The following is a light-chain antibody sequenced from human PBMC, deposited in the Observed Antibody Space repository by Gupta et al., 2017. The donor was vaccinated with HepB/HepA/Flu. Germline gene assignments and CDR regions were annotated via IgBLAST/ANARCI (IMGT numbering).Light chain of an antibody. CDR1: QSLRRNNGRTY. V-gene: IGKV2-28*01. J-gene: IGKJ3*01. CDR3: RQALHTPFT. CDR2: LSS. Sequence: DIEITHSPLSLPVTPGEPASISFRSSQSLRRNNGRTYLDWYLQRPGQSPQLLIYLSSYRDSGVPDRFSGSGSGTDFTLKISSVDAEDVGVYYCRQALHTPFTFGPGTKVEIK.